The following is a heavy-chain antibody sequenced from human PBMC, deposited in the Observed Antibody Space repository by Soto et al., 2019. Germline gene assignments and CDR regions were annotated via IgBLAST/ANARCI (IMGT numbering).Heavy chain of an antibody. V-gene: IGHV3-30*18. CDR1: GFTFSSYG. CDR3: VKDNLRSGSYENWYFDL. D-gene: IGHD1-26*01. Sequence: QVQLVESGGGVVQPGRSLRLSCVGSGFTFSSYGMHWVRQAPGKGLEWLAVISFDGNYKYHADSVKGRFTISRDNSKNTLFLEMSSLRPEDTAVYYCVKDNLRSGSYENWYFDLWGRGPLVTVSS. CDR2: ISFDGNYK. J-gene: IGHJ2*01.